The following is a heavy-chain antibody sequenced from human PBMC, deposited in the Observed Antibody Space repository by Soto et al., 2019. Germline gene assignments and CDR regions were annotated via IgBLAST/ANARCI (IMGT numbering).Heavy chain of an antibody. Sequence: CGPTLANPTRTLPLTCTFSGFSLITSGMRVSWMRKPPGSALEWLARIDWDDDKFYSTSLKTRLTISKDTSKNQVVLTMTNMDPVDTATYYCARSDSGSSIDLDYWGQGTMVTVSS. CDR2: IDWDDDK. J-gene: IGHJ4*02. D-gene: IGHD1-26*01. CDR3: ARSDSGSSIDLDY. CDR1: GFSLITSGMR. V-gene: IGHV2-70*04.